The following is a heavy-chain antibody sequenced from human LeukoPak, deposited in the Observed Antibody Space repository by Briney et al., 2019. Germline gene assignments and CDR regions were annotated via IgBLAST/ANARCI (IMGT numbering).Heavy chain of an antibody. V-gene: IGHV4-39*01. CDR2: IYSSGST. Sequence: SETLSLTCTVSGGSISSNSYSWGWIRQPPGKGLEWIGTIYSSGSTYYNPSLKSRVTISVETSKSQFSLNLSSVTAADTAVYYCARLTRTTIITMVRGYFDFWGLGTLVTVSS. CDR3: ARLTRTTIITMVRGYFDF. D-gene: IGHD3-10*01. J-gene: IGHJ4*02. CDR1: GGSISSNSYS.